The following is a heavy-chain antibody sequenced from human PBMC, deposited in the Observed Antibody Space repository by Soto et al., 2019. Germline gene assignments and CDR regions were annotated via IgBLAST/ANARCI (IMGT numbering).Heavy chain of an antibody. J-gene: IGHJ4*02. CDR3: TRVSHLGRGFNS. Sequence: SQTLSLACDISGDSDSSNSLAWNWIRQSPSRGLEWLGRTYYRSSWTSDYAISVRGRMTINADTAKNQVSLHLSSVTPEDTAVYYCTRVSHLGRGFNSWGQGTLVTVSS. D-gene: IGHD3-10*01. CDR2: TYYRSSWTS. V-gene: IGHV6-1*01. CDR1: GDSDSSNSLA.